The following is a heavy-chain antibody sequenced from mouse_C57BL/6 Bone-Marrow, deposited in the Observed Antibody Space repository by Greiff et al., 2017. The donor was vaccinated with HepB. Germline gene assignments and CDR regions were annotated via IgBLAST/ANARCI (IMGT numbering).Heavy chain of an antibody. CDR2: IDPSDSYT. CDR3: ARDPHDYDGFDY. D-gene: IGHD2-4*01. J-gene: IGHJ2*01. V-gene: IGHV1-59*01. Sequence: QVQLQQPGAELVRPGTSVKLSCKASGYTFTSYWMHWVKQRPGQGLEWIGVIDPSDSYTNYNQKFKGKATLTVDTSSSTSYMQLSSLTSEDSAVYYCARDPHDYDGFDYWGQGTTLTVSS. CDR1: GYTFTSYW.